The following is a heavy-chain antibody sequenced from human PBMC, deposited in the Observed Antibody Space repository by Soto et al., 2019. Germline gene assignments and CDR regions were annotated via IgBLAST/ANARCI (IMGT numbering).Heavy chain of an antibody. D-gene: IGHD3-22*01. CDR1: GFTFSDYY. CDR2: ISSSGSAI. Sequence: PGGSLRLSCAASGFTFSDYYMSWIRQAPGKGLEWVSYISSSGSAIYYADSVKGRFTISRDNAKNSLYLQMNSLRSEDTAVYYCARGRRYYDSNGYYNYFDYWGQGTLVTVSS. CDR3: ARGRRYYDSNGYYNYFDY. J-gene: IGHJ4*02. V-gene: IGHV3-11*01.